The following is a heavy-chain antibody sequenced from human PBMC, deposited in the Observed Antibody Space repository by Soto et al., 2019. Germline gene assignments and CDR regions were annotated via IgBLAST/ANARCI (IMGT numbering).Heavy chain of an antibody. V-gene: IGHV4-39*01. CDR1: GGSISSSSYY. CDR3: ARTYCGGDCYDRFDY. D-gene: IGHD2-21*02. Sequence: QLQLQESGPGLVKPSETLSLTCTVSGGSISSSSYYWGWIRQPPGKGLEWIGSIYYSGSTYYNPSLKRRVTISVETSKNQFSLKLSSVTAADTAVYYCARTYCGGDCYDRFDYWGQGTLVTVSS. CDR2: IYYSGST. J-gene: IGHJ4*02.